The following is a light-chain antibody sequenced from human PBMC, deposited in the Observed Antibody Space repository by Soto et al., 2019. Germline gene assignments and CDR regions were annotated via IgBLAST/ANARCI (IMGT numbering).Light chain of an antibody. CDR2: DVS. CDR3: SSYTSSILYV. CDR1: SSDVGGYNY. Sequence: QSVLTQPASVSGSPGQSITISCTGTSSDVGGYNYVSWYQQHPGKAPKLMIYDVSNRPSGVSNRFSGSKSGNTASLTISGLQAEYEADYYCSSYTSSILYVFGTGTKVTVL. J-gene: IGLJ1*01. V-gene: IGLV2-14*01.